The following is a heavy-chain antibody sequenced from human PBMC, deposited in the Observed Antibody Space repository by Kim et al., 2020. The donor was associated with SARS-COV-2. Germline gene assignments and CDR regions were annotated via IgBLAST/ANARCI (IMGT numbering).Heavy chain of an antibody. V-gene: IGHV4-34*01. CDR3: ARGSLYYGSGSYYYYGMDV. D-gene: IGHD3-10*01. J-gene: IGHJ6*02. CDR2: LNHSGST. CDR1: GGSFSGYY. Sequence: SETLSLTCAVYGGSFSGYYWSWIRQPPGKGLEWIGELNHSGSTNYNPSLKSRVTISVDTSKNQFSLKLSSVTAADTAVYYCARGSLYYGSGSYYYYGMDVWGRGTTGTVSS.